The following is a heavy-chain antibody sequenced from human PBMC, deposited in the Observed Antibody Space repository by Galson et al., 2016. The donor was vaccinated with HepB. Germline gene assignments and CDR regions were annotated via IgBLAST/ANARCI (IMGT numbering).Heavy chain of an antibody. CDR2: IYNSGST. D-gene: IGHD2-15*01. CDR1: GFTVSNNY. Sequence: LRLSCAVSGFTVSNNYMSRIRQHPGKGLEWIGYIYNSGSTYYNPSLKSRITISVDMSKNQFSLKLNSVTAADTAVYYCARGPPVAARTYYYGMDVWGQGTTVTVSS. V-gene: IGHV4-31*02. J-gene: IGHJ6*02. CDR3: ARGPPVAARTYYYGMDV.